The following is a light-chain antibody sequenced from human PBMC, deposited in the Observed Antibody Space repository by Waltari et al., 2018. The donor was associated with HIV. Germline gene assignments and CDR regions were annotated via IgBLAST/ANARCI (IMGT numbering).Light chain of an antibody. J-gene: IGLJ2*01. CDR3: SSYTSSSTVV. Sequence: QSALTQPASVSGSPGQSITISCTGTPSDVGGYYYVSWYQQHPGHAPKLLIYEVTNRPSGVSNRFSGSKSGNTASLTISGLQADDEADYYCSSYTSSSTVVFGGGTKLTVL. CDR1: PSDVGGYYY. V-gene: IGLV2-14*01. CDR2: EVT.